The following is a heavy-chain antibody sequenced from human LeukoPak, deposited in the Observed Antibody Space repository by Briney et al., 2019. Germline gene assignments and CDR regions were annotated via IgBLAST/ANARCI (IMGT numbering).Heavy chain of an antibody. CDR1: GYTFTSYA. Sequence: ASVKVSCQASGYTFTSYAISWVRQAPGQGLEWMGWISAYNGNTNYAQKLQGRVTMTTDTSTSTAYMELRSLRSDDTAVYYCARDHDGGIPLDYWGQGTLVTVSS. CDR2: ISAYNGNT. CDR3: ARDHDGGIPLDY. D-gene: IGHD4-23*01. V-gene: IGHV1-18*01. J-gene: IGHJ4*02.